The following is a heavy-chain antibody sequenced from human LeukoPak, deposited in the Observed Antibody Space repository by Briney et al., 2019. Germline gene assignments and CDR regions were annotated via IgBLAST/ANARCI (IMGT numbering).Heavy chain of an antibody. CDR3: ARQTYGSGSYYNLDC. Sequence: PSETLSLTCSVSGGSISSSTSYWGWIRQPPGKGLEWIGTIYYSGSTYYNPSLKSRVTISVDTSKNQFSLKLGSVTAADTAVYYRARQTYGSGSYYNLDCWGQGTLVTVSS. J-gene: IGHJ4*02. D-gene: IGHD3-10*01. V-gene: IGHV4-39*01. CDR2: IYYSGST. CDR1: GGSISSSTSY.